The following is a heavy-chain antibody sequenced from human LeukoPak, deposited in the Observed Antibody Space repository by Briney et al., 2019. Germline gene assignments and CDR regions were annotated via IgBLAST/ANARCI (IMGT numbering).Heavy chain of an antibody. J-gene: IGHJ5*02. CDR1: GGSISSGSYY. CDR2: IDTSGST. CDR3: ARGRIFGVVFDP. D-gene: IGHD3-3*01. Sequence: SQTLSLTCTVSGGSISSGSYYWRWIRQPAGKGLEWIGRIDTSGSTNYNPSLKSRVTISVDTSKNQFSLKLSSVTAADTAVYYCARGRIFGVVFDPWGQGTLVTVSS. V-gene: IGHV4-61*02.